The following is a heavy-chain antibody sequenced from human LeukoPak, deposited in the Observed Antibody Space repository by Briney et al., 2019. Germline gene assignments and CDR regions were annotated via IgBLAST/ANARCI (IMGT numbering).Heavy chain of an antibody. Sequence: ASVKVSCKASGYTFTSYAMHWVRQAPGQRLEWMGWINAGNGNTKYSQKFQGRVTITRDTSASTAYMELSSLRSEDTAVYYCARDRDYDFWSGYYYCYYGMDVWGQGTTVTVSS. V-gene: IGHV1-3*01. CDR1: GYTFTSYA. CDR3: ARDRDYDFWSGYYYCYYGMDV. D-gene: IGHD3-3*01. CDR2: INAGNGNT. J-gene: IGHJ6*02.